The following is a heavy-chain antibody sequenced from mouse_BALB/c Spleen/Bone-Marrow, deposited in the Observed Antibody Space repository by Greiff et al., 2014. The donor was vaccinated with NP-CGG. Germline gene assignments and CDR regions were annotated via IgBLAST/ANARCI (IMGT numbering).Heavy chain of an antibody. CDR1: GYTFTSYW. D-gene: IGHD2-1*01. CDR2: INPSNGRT. Sequence: VQLQQSGAELVKPGASVKLPCKASGYTFTSYWMHWVKQRPGQGLEWIGEINPSNGRTNYNETFKSKATLTVDKSSTTAYMQLSGLTSDDSAVYYCARYGNYDAMDYWGQGTSVTVSS. V-gene: IGHV1S81*02. CDR3: ARYGNYDAMDY. J-gene: IGHJ4*01.